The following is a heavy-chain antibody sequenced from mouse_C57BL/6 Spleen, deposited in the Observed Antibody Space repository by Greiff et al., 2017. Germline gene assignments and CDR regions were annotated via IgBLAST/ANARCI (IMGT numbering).Heavy chain of an antibody. CDR3: TSVYGSSYWYFDV. V-gene: IGHV5-9-1*02. D-gene: IGHD1-1*01. CDR2: ISSGGDYI. CDR1: GFTFSSYA. J-gene: IGHJ1*03. Sequence: EVKLMESGEGLVKPGGSLKLSCAASGFTFSSYAMSWVRQTPEKRLEWVAYISSGGDYIYYADTVKGRFTISRDNARNTLYLQMSSLKSEDTAMYYCTSVYGSSYWYFDVWGTGTTVTVSS.